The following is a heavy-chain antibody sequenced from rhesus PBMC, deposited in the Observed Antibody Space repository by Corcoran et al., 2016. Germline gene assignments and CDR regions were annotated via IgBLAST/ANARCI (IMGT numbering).Heavy chain of an antibody. V-gene: IGHV1-180*01. CDR1: GYTFTSYY. Sequence: QVQLVQSGAEIKQPGASVKLSCKASGYTFTSYYMHWVRQAPGQGLEWIRLISPDDGNKDYAQNFQGRVTITTDTSTSTGYMELSSLRSEDTAVYYCTRGSWNDFDYWGQGVLVTVSS. D-gene: IGHD1-14*01. J-gene: IGHJ4*01. CDR3: TRGSWNDFDY. CDR2: ISPDDGNK.